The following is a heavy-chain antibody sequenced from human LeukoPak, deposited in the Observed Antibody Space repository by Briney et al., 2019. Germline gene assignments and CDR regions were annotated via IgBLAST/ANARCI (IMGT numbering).Heavy chain of an antibody. CDR2: IYHSGTT. V-gene: IGHV4-28*01. Sequence: SETLSLTCAVSGYSITSSSWWGWIRQPPGKGLEWIGYIYHSGTTFYNPSLKSRVTTSVDTSKNHFSLNLSSVTAADTAVYYCARHRGRYYDSGSYYYFDYWGQGTLVTVSS. CDR3: ARHRGRYYDSGSYYYFDY. J-gene: IGHJ4*02. D-gene: IGHD3-10*01. CDR1: GYSITSSSW.